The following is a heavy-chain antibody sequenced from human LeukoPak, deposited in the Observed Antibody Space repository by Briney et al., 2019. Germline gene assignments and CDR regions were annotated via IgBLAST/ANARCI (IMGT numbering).Heavy chain of an antibody. Sequence: SETLSLTCSVSGVPISTYYWSWIRQPPGKGLEWIAFIHYTGNTNYNPSLKSRVSISMDTSKNQFSLNLSSVTAADTAVYYCARHGAGGWTQNFDYWGQGTLVTVSS. J-gene: IGHJ4*02. CDR1: GVPISTYY. V-gene: IGHV4-59*08. D-gene: IGHD6-19*01. CDR2: IHYTGNT. CDR3: ARHGAGGWTQNFDY.